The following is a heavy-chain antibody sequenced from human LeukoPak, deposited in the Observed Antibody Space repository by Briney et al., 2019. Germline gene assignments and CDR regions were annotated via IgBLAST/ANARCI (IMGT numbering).Heavy chain of an antibody. V-gene: IGHV5-51*01. CDR3: GRHMNNLQLWLDH. CDR2: VYLGDSDT. Sequence: GESLKISCKASGYSFTRYWIVWVRQAPGKGLEGMGIVYLGDSDTRYNPSFQGQVPIPADKSTATAYLHFSDLKASDTAIYYCGRHMNNLQLWLDHWAQGTVVTVPS. D-gene: IGHD1/OR15-1a*01. J-gene: IGHJ4*02. CDR1: GYSFTRYW.